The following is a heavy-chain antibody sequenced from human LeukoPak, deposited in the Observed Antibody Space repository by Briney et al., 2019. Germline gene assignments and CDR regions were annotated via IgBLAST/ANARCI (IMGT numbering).Heavy chain of an antibody. CDR1: GFTFSSCS. CDR2: ISSSSSYI. V-gene: IGHV3-21*01. J-gene: IGHJ4*02. Sequence: GGSLRLSCAASGFTFSSCSMNWVRQAPGKGLEWVSSISSSSSYIYYADSVKGRFTISRDNAKNSLYLQMNSLRAEDTAVYFCARALWELPFDYWGQGTLVTVSS. CDR3: ARALWELPFDY. D-gene: IGHD1-26*01.